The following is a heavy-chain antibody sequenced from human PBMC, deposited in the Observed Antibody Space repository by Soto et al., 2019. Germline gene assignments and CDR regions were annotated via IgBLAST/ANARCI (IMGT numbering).Heavy chain of an antibody. Sequence: GGSLRLSCAASGFTVSSNYMSWVRQAPGKGLEWVSVIYSGGSTYYADSVKGRFTISRDNSKNTLYLQMNSLRAEDTAVYYCARGLRLYYYYMDVWGKGTTVTVSS. V-gene: IGHV3-66*01. J-gene: IGHJ6*03. CDR2: IYSGGST. CDR1: GFTVSSNY. D-gene: IGHD3-16*01. CDR3: ARGLRLYYYYMDV.